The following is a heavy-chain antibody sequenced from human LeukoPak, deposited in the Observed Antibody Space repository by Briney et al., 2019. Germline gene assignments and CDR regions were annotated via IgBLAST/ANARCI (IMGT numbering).Heavy chain of an antibody. D-gene: IGHD2-2*02. J-gene: IGHJ5*02. V-gene: IGHV1-18*01. CDR1: GYTLTSYG. CDR3: ARVHVVVPAAIQVDWFDP. CDR2: ISAYNGNT. Sequence: GASVKVSCKASGYTLTSYGISWVRQAPGQGLEWMGWISAYNGNTNYAQKLQGRVTMTTDTSTSTAYMELRSLRSDDTAVYYCARVHVVVPAAIQVDWFDPWGQGTLVTVSS.